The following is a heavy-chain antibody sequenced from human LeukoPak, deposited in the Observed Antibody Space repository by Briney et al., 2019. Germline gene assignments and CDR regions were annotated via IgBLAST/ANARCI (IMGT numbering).Heavy chain of an antibody. J-gene: IGHJ4*02. CDR2: ITDSGDRT. Sequence: GGSLRLSCAASGFTFSNYGMTWVRQAPGEGLEWVSAITDSGDRTYYADSVKGRFTISRDNSKTTLYLQMNSLRAEDTAVYYCARDRRVVVLTDTPGEDYWGQGTLVTVSS. CDR3: ARDRRVVVLTDTPGEDY. V-gene: IGHV3-23*01. CDR1: GFTFSNYG. D-gene: IGHD2-15*01.